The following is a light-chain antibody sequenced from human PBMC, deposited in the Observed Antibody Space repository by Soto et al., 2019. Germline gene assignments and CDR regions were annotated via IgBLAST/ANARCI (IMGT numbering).Light chain of an antibody. V-gene: IGKV3-11*01. CDR2: DAS. CDR3: QQRSDWPPIT. J-gene: IGKJ5*01. CDR1: QSVSSY. Sequence: EIVLTQSPATLSLSPGERATLSCRASQSVSSYLAWYQQKPGQAPRLLIYDASNRATGIPARFSGSGSGTDFTLTISRLEPEYFAVYYCQQRSDWPPITGGQGTRLEIK.